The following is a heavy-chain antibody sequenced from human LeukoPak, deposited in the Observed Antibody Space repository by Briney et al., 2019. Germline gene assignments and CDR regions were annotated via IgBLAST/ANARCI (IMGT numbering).Heavy chain of an antibody. CDR2: ISYDGSNK. Sequence: GRSLRLSCAASGFTFSSYAMHWLRQAPGKGLEWVAVISYDGSNKYYADSVKGRFTISRDNSKNTLYLQMNSLRAEDTAVYYCARSPEQLALYYWGQGTLVTVSS. J-gene: IGHJ4*02. V-gene: IGHV3-30-3*01. CDR1: GFTFSSYA. CDR3: ARSPEQLALYY. D-gene: IGHD6-6*01.